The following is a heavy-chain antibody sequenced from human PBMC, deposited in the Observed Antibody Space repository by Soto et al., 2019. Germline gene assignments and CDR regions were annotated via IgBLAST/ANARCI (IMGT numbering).Heavy chain of an antibody. CDR2: ISWNSGSI. J-gene: IGHJ6*02. CDR3: AKDMGCISTSCYAGYYYYYGMDV. D-gene: IGHD2-2*01. CDR1: GFTFDDYA. Sequence: GGSLRLSCAASGFTFDDYAMHWVRQAPGKGLEWVSGISWNSGSIGYADSVKGRFTISRDNAKNSLYLQMNSLRAEDTALYYCAKDMGCISTSCYAGYYYYYGMDVWGQGNTVT. V-gene: IGHV3-9*01.